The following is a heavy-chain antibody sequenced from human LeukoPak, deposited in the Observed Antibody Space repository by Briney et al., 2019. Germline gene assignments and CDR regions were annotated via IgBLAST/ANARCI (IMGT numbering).Heavy chain of an antibody. D-gene: IGHD7-27*01. V-gene: IGHV1-18*01. CDR3: ARVTYRYSGEVGPRFYYMDV. CDR1: GYTLTSYG. CDR2: ISAYNGNT. J-gene: IGHJ6*03. Sequence: ASVKVSCKASGYTLTSYGISWVRQAPGQGLEWMGWISAYNGNTNYAQKLQGRVTMTTDTSTSTAYMELRSLRSDDTAVYYCARVTYRYSGEVGPRFYYMDVWGKGTTVTVSS.